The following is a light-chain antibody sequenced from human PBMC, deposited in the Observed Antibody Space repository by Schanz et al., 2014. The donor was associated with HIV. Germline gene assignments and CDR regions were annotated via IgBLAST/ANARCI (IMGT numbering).Light chain of an antibody. J-gene: IGKJ1*01. CDR3: QQYNNWPPA. CDR2: GAS. CDR1: QSVNNY. Sequence: EIVLTQSPATLSVSPGERATLSCRAGQSVNNYLAWYQQKPGQTPRLLIYGASTRATGIPARFSGSGSGTEFTLTISSLQSEDCAVYYCQQYNNWPPAFGQGTKVEIK. V-gene: IGKV3-15*01.